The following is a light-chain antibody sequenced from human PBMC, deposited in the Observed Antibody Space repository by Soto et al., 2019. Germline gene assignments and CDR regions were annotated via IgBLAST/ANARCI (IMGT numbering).Light chain of an antibody. V-gene: IGKV1-27*01. CDR3: QQYDNLPLT. CDR2: AAS. Sequence: DIEMTQSPSSLSASLGDTVTITCRASQGIGNFLAWYQQKPGDVPKLLIYAASTVQSGGPSRFSGSGSGTDFTLTISSLQPEDVATYFCQQYDNLPLTFGGGTKVDIK. CDR1: QGIGNF. J-gene: IGKJ4*01.